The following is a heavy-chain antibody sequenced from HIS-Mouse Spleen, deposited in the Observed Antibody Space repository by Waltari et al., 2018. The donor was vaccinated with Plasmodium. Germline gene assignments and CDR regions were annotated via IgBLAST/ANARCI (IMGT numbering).Heavy chain of an antibody. CDR1: GFTFSYYR. V-gene: IGHV3-21*01. D-gene: IGHD3-9*01. J-gene: IGHJ2*01. CDR3: AREDILTGYYNDYWYFDL. CDR2: SSSSSSYI. Sequence: EVQLVESGGGLVKPGGSLRLSCAASGFTFSYYRMNWVRQAPGKGMEWVSSSSSSSSYIYYADSVKGRFTISRDNAKNSLYLQMNSLRAEDTAVYYCAREDILTGYYNDYWYFDLWGRGSLVTVSS.